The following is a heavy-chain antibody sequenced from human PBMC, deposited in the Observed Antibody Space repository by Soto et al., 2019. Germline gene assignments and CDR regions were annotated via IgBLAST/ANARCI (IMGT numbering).Heavy chain of an antibody. J-gene: IGHJ5*02. CDR3: TTDDPINRS. V-gene: IGHV3-15*01. CDR2: IKSKTNGGTT. Sequence: EVQLVESGGGLVKPGGSLRLSCAASGFTFSNAWMSWVRQAPGKGLEWVGRIKSKTNGGTTEFAAPVKGRFTISRDDSKNTLYLQMNSLMTKDTAVYYCTTDDPINRSWGQGTLVTVSS. CDR1: GFTFSNAW.